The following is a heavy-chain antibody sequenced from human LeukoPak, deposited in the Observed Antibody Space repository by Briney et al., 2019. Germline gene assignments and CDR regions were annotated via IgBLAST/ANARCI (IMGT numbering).Heavy chain of an antibody. V-gene: IGHV1-69*13. CDR2: IIPIFGTA. J-gene: IGHJ4*02. Sequence: SVKVSCKASGGTFSSYAISWVRQAPGQGLEWMGGIIPIFGTASYAQKFQGRVTITADESTSTAYMELSSLRSEDTAVYYCARHWDYYDSSGYYFDYWGQGTLVTVSS. CDR1: GGTFSSYA. CDR3: ARHWDYYDSSGYYFDY. D-gene: IGHD3-22*01.